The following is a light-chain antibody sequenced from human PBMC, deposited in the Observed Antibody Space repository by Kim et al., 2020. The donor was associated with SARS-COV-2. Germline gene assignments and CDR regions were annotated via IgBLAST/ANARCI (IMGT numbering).Light chain of an antibody. CDR1: KSLRYSNRNTY. CDR2: KMS. Sequence: PASIACRSSKSLRYSNRNTYLTWLHQKPGQSPRRLVYKMSSRDSGVPDRFSGSGSGTDSTLKISRVEAEDVGIYYCMQGTHWPPTFGQGTKVDIK. J-gene: IGKJ1*01. CDR3: MQGTHWPPT. V-gene: IGKV2-30*01.